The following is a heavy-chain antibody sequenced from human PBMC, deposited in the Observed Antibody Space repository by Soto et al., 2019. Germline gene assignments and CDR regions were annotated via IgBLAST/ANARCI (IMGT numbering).Heavy chain of an antibody. J-gene: IGHJ6*03. CDR1: GGSISSGGYY. CDR2: IYYSGST. CDR3: AREIYRGHNPYYYYYYMDV. D-gene: IGHD5-12*01. V-gene: IGHV4-31*03. Sequence: QVQLQESGPGLVKPSQTLSLTCTVSGGSISSGGYYWSWIRQHPGKGLEWIGYIYYSGSTYYNPSLKCRVTRSVDTSKNQFSLKLSHVTAAGTAVYYCAREIYRGHNPYYYYYYMDVWGKGTTVTVSS.